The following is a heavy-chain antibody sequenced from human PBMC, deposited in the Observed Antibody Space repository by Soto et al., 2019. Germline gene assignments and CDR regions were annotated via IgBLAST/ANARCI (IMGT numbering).Heavy chain of an antibody. J-gene: IGHJ4*02. CDR2: ISVHTGDT. D-gene: IGHD6-6*01. V-gene: IGHV1-18*01. CDR1: GYTFATYG. CDR3: AKARAEYSSSFLFYLDS. Sequence: GASVKVSCKASGYTFATYGITWVRQAPGQGLEWVAWISVHTGDTKYAQKLQGRVTLTTDTFTTTAYMELRGLTTDDTAIIYCAKARAEYSSSFLFYLDSWGQGTLVTGSS.